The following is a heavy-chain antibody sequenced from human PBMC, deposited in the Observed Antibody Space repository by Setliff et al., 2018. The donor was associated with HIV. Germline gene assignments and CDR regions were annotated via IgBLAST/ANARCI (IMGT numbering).Heavy chain of an antibody. D-gene: IGHD3-10*01. CDR3: VRRRGPMVRGVDPSPSYYFDY. CDR1: GGSFSGYY. V-gene: IGHV4-34*01. Sequence: SETLSLTCAVYGGSFSGYYWSWIRQSPGKGLEWIGEINYGRTTNYNPSLESRVTISVDTSKNQFSLRMKSVNAGDTGKYYCVRRRGPMVRGVDPSPSYYFDYWGQGTLGTVSS. J-gene: IGHJ4*02. CDR2: INYGRTT.